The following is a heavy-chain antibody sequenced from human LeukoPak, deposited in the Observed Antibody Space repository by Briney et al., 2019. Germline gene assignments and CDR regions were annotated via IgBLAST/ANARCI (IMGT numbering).Heavy chain of an antibody. V-gene: IGHV4-39*01. CDR3: ARRRAGDFWSGLDWFDP. CDR1: GGSISSSSYY. J-gene: IGHJ5*02. CDR2: IYYSGST. D-gene: IGHD3-3*01. Sequence: SETLSLTCTVSGGSISSSSYYWGWIRQPPGKGLEWIGSIYYSGSTYYNPSLKSRVTISVDTSKNQFSLKLSSVTAADTAVYYCARRRAGDFWSGLDWFDPWGQGTLVTVSS.